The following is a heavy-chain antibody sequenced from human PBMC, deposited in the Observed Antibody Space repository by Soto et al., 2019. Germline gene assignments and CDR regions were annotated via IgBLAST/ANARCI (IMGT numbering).Heavy chain of an antibody. CDR2: IIPVFAST. Sequence: QVHLVQSGAEVKKPASSVKVSCQASGGTFSTYGITWVRQAPGHGLEWMGAIIPVFASTSSAQLFRGRLSITADEASSTAYMELSGLPAEDTAIYCCATAGFRGTAIQRFEHWGQGPLVTVS. CDR1: GGTFSTYG. J-gene: IGHJ4*02. D-gene: IGHD1-1*01. V-gene: IGHV1-69*01. CDR3: ATAGFRGTAIQRFEH.